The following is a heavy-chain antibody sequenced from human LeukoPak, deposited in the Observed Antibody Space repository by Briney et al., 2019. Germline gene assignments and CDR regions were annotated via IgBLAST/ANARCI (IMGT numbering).Heavy chain of an antibody. CDR1: GGSISSGGYY. Sequence: SETLSPTCTVSGGSISSGGYYWSWIRQHPGKGLEWIGYIYYSGSTYYNPSLKSRVTISVDTSKNQFSLKLSSVTAADTAVYFCARAQGRYEYVWDSYRSFFDHWGQGTLVTVSS. D-gene: IGHD3-16*02. J-gene: IGHJ4*02. CDR2: IYYSGST. CDR3: ARAQGRYEYVWDSYRSFFDH. V-gene: IGHV4-31*03.